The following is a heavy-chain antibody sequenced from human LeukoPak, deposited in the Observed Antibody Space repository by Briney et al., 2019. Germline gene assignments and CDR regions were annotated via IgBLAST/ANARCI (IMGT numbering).Heavy chain of an antibody. Sequence: GGSLRLSCATSGFTFSSYGMHWVRQAPGKGLEWVAVISYDGSNKYYADSVKGRFTISRDNSKNTLYLQMNSLRAEDTAVYYCAKGEGYYFDYWGQGTLVTVSS. V-gene: IGHV3-30*18. CDR1: GFTFSSYG. CDR2: ISYDGSNK. CDR3: AKGEGYYFDY. J-gene: IGHJ4*02.